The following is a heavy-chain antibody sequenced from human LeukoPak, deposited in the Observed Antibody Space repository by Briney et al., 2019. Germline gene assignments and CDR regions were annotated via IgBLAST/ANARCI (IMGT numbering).Heavy chain of an antibody. Sequence: KAGGSLRLSCAASGFTFSSYSMNWVRQAPGKGLEWVSSISSSSSYIYYADSVKGRFTISRDNAKNSLYLQMNSLRAEDTAVYYCARDRKGFVVVPAARGNWFDPWGQGTPVTVSS. CDR1: GFTFSSYS. CDR3: ARDRKGFVVVPAARGNWFDP. D-gene: IGHD2-2*01. J-gene: IGHJ5*02. V-gene: IGHV3-21*01. CDR2: ISSSSSYI.